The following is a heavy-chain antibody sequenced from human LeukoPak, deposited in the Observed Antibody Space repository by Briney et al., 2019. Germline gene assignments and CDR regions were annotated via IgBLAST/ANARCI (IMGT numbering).Heavy chain of an antibody. D-gene: IGHD3-10*01. V-gene: IGHV3-30*02. Sequence: GGSLRLSCAASGFTFSSYGMHWVRQAPGKGLEWVAFIRYDGSNKYYADSVKGRFTISRDNSKNTLYLQMNSLRAEDTAVYYCAILLPNYYGSGSTDWGQGTLVTVTS. CDR3: AILLPNYYGSGSTD. CDR1: GFTFSSYG. CDR2: IRYDGSNK. J-gene: IGHJ4*02.